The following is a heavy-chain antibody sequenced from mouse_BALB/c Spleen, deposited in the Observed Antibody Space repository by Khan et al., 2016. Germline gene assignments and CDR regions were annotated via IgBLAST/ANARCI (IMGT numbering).Heavy chain of an antibody. J-gene: IGHJ4*01. V-gene: IGHV1S137*01. CDR3: ARNGYVYYAMDY. CDR2: ISTYYGDA. Sequence: VQLQESGAELVRPGVSVKISCKGSGYTFTDYAMHWVKQSHAKSLEWIGVISTYYGDASYNQKFKGKATMTVDKSSSTAYMELARLTSEDSAIXYCARNGYVYYAMDYWGQGTSVTVSS. CDR1: GYTFTDYA. D-gene: IGHD1-2*01.